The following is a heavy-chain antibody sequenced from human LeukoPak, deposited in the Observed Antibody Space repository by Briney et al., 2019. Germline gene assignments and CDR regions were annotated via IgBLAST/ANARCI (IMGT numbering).Heavy chain of an antibody. CDR3: ARGGGATRIDY. J-gene: IGHJ4*02. V-gene: IGHV3-48*01. CDR1: GFTFSSYT. CDR2: ISTSSSTM. D-gene: IGHD5-12*01. Sequence: PGGSLRLSCAASGFTFSSYTMNWVRQAPGKGLEWVSYISTSSSTMYYADSVKGRFTISRDNAKNSLYLQMNSLRAEDTAVYYCARGGGATRIDYWGQGTLVTVSS.